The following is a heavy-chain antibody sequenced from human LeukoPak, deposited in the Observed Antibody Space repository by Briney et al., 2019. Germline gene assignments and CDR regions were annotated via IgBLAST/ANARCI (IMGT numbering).Heavy chain of an antibody. CDR1: GGSISSYF. J-gene: IGHJ3*02. V-gene: IGHV4-59*08. CDR3: ARHRDSSSSPRRPFDI. Sequence: SETLSLTCTVSGGSISSYFWSWIRQPPGNGLEWIGCIYYSGSTYYNPSLKSRVTISVDTSKNQFSLKLSSVAAADTAVYYCARHRDSSSSPRRPFDIWGQGTMVTVSS. CDR2: IYYSGST. D-gene: IGHD6-6*01.